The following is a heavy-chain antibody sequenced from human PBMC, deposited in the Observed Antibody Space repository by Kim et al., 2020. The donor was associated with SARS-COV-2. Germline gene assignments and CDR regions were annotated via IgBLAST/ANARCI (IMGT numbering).Heavy chain of an antibody. D-gene: IGHD3-10*01. Sequence: SETLSLTCTVSGGSISSGGYYWSWIRQHPGKGLEWIGYIYYSGSTYYNPSLKSRVTISVDTSKNQFSLKLSSVTAADTAVYYCARGDTMVRGVIITLHYFDYWGQGTLVTFSS. CDR1: GGSISSGGYY. CDR2: IYYSGST. CDR3: ARGDTMVRGVIITLHYFDY. J-gene: IGHJ4*02. V-gene: IGHV4-31*03.